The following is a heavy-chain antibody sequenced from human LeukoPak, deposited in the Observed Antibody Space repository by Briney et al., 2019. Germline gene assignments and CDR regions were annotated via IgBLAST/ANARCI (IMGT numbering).Heavy chain of an antibody. Sequence: PGGSLRLSCAAAGFTFSSYSMNWVRQAPGKGLEWVSYISSSSSTIYYADSVKGRFTISRDNAKNSLYLQMNSLRAEDTAVYYCAKDLRIPYGDLEDYWGQGTLVTVSS. CDR2: ISSSSSTI. V-gene: IGHV3-48*04. CDR1: GFTFSSYS. CDR3: AKDLRIPYGDLEDY. D-gene: IGHD4-17*01. J-gene: IGHJ4*02.